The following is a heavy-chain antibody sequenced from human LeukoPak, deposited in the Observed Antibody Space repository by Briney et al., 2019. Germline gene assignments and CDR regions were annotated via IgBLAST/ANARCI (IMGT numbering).Heavy chain of an antibody. CDR2: IYYSGST. V-gene: IGHV4-59*01. D-gene: IGHD6-13*01. Sequence: SETLSLTCTVSGGSISSYHWSWIRQPPGKGLEWIGYIYYSGSTNYNPSLKSRVTISVDTSKNQFSLKLSSVTAADTAVYYCARVSSSWYQDWYFDLWGRGTQVTVSS. J-gene: IGHJ2*01. CDR1: GGSISSYH. CDR3: ARVSSSWYQDWYFDL.